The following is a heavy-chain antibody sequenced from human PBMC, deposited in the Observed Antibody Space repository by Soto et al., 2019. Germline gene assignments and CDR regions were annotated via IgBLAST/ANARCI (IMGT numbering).Heavy chain of an antibody. D-gene: IGHD2-15*01. CDR2: IWYDGSNK. CDR1: GFTFSSYG. J-gene: IGHJ4*02. Sequence: PGGSLRLSCAASGFTFSSYGMHWVRQAPGKGLEWVAVIWYDGSNKYYADSVKGRFTISRDNSKNTLFLQMNSLRAEDTAVYFFAREAPGYCSGGSCYSGYFDYWGQGTLVTVSS. V-gene: IGHV3-33*01. CDR3: AREAPGYCSGGSCYSGYFDY.